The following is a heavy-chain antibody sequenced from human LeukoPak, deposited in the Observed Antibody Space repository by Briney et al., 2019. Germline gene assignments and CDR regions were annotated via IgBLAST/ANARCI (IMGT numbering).Heavy chain of an antibody. Sequence: GESLKISCKGSGYTFTNYWIGWVRQMPGKGLEWMGIIWPSDSDTRYSPSFQGQVTISADKSISTAYLQWSSLKASDTAIYFCARRISGHYIDYWGQGTLVSVSS. D-gene: IGHD1-26*01. V-gene: IGHV5-51*01. J-gene: IGHJ4*02. CDR3: ARRISGHYIDY. CDR2: IWPSDSDT. CDR1: GYTFTNYW.